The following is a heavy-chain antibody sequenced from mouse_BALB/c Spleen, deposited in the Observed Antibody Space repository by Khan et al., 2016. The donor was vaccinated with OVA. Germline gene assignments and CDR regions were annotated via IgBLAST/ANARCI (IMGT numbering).Heavy chain of an antibody. CDR1: GYTFTSYW. Sequence: DLVKPGASVNLSCKASGYTFTSYWINWIQQTPGQGLEWIGRIATGSAITYYNAMFKGKGTLTVDTYSSAAYIKLSSLSAEDATVYFCSSIRYYYGGSLHSMDYWGQGTSVTVS. CDR3: SSIRYYYGGSLHSMDY. CDR2: IATGSAIT. J-gene: IGHJ4*01. V-gene: IGHV1S41*01. D-gene: IGHD1-1*01.